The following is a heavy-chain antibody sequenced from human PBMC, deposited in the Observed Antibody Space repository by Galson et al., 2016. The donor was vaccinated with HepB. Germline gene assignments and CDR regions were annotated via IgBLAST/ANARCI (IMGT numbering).Heavy chain of an antibody. CDR2: FYPGDSEI. D-gene: IGHD3-22*01. V-gene: IGHV5-51*01. CDR3: ARLVSSRSPYDS. CDR1: GYVFSSYW. J-gene: IGHJ4*02. Sequence: QSGAEVKKPGESLKISCKGEGYVFSSYWIAWVRQTPDKGLEWMGLFYPGDSEISYRPSFQGQVTFSADKSINTAYMQWSSLKASDTAIYYCARLVSSRSPYDSWGQGTLVTVSS.